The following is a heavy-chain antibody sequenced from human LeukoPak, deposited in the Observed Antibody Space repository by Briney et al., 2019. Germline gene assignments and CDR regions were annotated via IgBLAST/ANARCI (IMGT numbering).Heavy chain of an antibody. J-gene: IGHJ3*02. CDR1: GHTFTFYD. D-gene: IGHD2-15*01. Sequence: ASVKVSCKASGHTFTFYDINWVRHVPGQGNEWMGWITSNRGNAGYAQMFQGRATSTRDTSIPTAPAEWSSPTSEDPTAQYCAICRVVGAARFASDIWGQGTMITVSS. CDR3: AICRVVGAARFASDI. CDR2: ITSNRGNA. V-gene: IGHV1-8*01.